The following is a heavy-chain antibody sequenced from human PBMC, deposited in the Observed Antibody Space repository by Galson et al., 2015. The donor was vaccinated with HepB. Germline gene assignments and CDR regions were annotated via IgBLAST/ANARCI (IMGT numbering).Heavy chain of an antibody. CDR2: INAGNGNT. J-gene: IGHJ4*02. D-gene: IGHD6-19*01. V-gene: IGHV1-3*01. CDR3: ARDRYSSGFISFPGPHGPLDY. CDR1: GYTFTSYG. Sequence: SVKVSCKASGYTFTSYGISWVRQAPGQGLEWMGWINAGNGNTKYSQKFQGRVTITRDTSASTAYMELSSLRSEDTAVYYCARDRYSSGFISFPGPHGPLDYWGQGTLVTVSS.